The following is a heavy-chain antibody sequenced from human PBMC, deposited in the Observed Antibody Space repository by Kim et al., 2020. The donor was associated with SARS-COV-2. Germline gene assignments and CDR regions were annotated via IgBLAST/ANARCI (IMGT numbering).Heavy chain of an antibody. Sequence: GGSLRLSCAASGFTFSSYGMHWVRQAPGKGLEWVAVIWYDGSNKYYADSVKGRFTISRDNSKNTLYLQMISLRAEDTAVYYCARDMDSSSWYGGFCILDYWGQGTLVTVSS. J-gene: IGHJ4*02. CDR2: IWYDGSNK. V-gene: IGHV3-33*01. D-gene: IGHD6-13*01. CDR1: GFTFSSYG. CDR3: ARDMDSSSWYGGFCILDY.